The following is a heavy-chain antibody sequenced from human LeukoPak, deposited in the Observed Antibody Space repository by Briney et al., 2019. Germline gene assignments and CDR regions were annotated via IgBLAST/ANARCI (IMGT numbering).Heavy chain of an antibody. CDR2: IYYSGST. J-gene: IGHJ3*02. D-gene: IGHD2-15*01. Sequence: SETLSLTCTVSGGSISSYYWSWIRQPPGKGLEWIGYIYYSGSTNYNPSLKSRVTISVDTSKNQFSLKLSSVTAADTAVYYCARQDSHLDAFDIWGQGTMVTVSS. CDR3: ARQDSHLDAFDI. V-gene: IGHV4-59*08. CDR1: GGSISSYY.